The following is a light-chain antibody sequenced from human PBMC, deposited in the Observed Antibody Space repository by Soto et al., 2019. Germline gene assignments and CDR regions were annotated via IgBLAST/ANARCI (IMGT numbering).Light chain of an antibody. CDR2: DVS. CDR1: SSDVGGYNH. Sequence: QSALTQPASVSGSPGQSITISCTGTSSDVGGYNHVSWYPQHPGKVPKLMIYDVSNRPSGVSNRFSGSKSGNTASLTISGLQAEDEADYYCSSYTSSSTVVFGGGTKLTVL. CDR3: SSYTSSSTVV. J-gene: IGLJ2*01. V-gene: IGLV2-14*01.